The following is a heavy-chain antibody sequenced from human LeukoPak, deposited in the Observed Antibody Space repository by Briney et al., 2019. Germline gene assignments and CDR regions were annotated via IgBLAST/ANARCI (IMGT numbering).Heavy chain of an antibody. V-gene: IGHV1-69*13. J-gene: IGHJ3*02. CDR1: GYTFTGYY. Sequence: ASVKVSCKASGYTFTGYYMHWVRQAPGQGLEWMGGIIPIFGTANYAQKFQGRVTITADESTSTAYMELSSLRSEDTAVYYCARVSRATRAFDIWGQGTMVTVSS. CDR3: ARVSRATRAFDI. CDR2: IIPIFGTA. D-gene: IGHD2-2*01.